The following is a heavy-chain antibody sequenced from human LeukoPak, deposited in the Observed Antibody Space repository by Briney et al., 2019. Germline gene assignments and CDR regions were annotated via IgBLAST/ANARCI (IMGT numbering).Heavy chain of an antibody. D-gene: IGHD3-10*01. CDR2: ISYDGSNK. J-gene: IGHJ4*02. CDR3: AKDRIPLFMGTGFDY. Sequence: GRSLRLSCAASGFTFSSYGMHWVRQAPGKGLEWVAVISYDGSNKYYADSVKGRFTISRDNSKNTLYLQMNSLRAEDTAVYYCAKDRIPLFMGTGFDYWGQGTLVTVSS. CDR1: GFTFSSYG. V-gene: IGHV3-30*18.